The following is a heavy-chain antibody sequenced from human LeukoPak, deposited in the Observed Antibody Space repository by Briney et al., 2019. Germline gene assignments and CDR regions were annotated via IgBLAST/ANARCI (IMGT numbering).Heavy chain of an antibody. Sequence: GGSLRLSCAASGFTFSSYSMNWVRQAPGKGLEWVSSISSSSSYIYYADSVKGRFTISRDNAKNSLYLQMNSLRAEDTAVYYCARSSGWSGTSPSDYGMDVWGQGTTVTVSS. CDR3: ARSSGWSGTSPSDYGMDV. CDR2: ISSSSSYI. D-gene: IGHD2-15*01. V-gene: IGHV3-21*01. CDR1: GFTFSSYS. J-gene: IGHJ6*02.